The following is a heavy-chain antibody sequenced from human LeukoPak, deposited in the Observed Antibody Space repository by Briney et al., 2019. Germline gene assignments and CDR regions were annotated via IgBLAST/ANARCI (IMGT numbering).Heavy chain of an antibody. V-gene: IGHV4-4*07. CDR2: IYTSGST. D-gene: IGHD2-15*01. CDR1: GGSISSYY. CDR3: ARDRWELPAFDI. J-gene: IGHJ3*02. Sequence: SETLSLTCTVSGGSISSYYWSWIRQPAGKGLEWIGRIYTSGSTNYNPSLKSRVTMSVDASKNQFSLKLSSVTAADTAVYYCARDRWELPAFDIWGQGTMVTVSS.